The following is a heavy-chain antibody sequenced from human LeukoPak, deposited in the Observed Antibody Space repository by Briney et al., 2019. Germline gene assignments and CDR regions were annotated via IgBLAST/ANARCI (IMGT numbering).Heavy chain of an antibody. V-gene: IGHV3-23*01. CDR2: IRGSGAST. Sequence: GGSLRLSCVASDFPFSSYAMSWVRQAPGKGLEWLAVIRGSGASTNYADSVKGCFTISRDNSKNTLYLQMNSLRAEDTAFYYCTKDLTVQIWLLGYDSWGQGTLVTVAS. J-gene: IGHJ1*01. D-gene: IGHD3-22*01. CDR1: DFPFSSYA. CDR3: TKDLTVQIWLLGYDS.